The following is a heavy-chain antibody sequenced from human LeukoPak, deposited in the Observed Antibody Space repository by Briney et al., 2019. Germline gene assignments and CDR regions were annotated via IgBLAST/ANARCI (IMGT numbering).Heavy chain of an antibody. CDR2: INPSGGST. J-gene: IGHJ4*02. D-gene: IGHD3-10*01. V-gene: IGHV1-46*01. CDR3: ARLTYGSGSYYQSPLGY. CDR1: GYTFTSYY. Sequence: ASVKVSCKASGYTFTSYYMHWVRQAPGQGLEWMGIINPSGGSTSYAQKFQGRVTMTRDTSTSTVYMGLSSLRSEDTAVYYCARLTYGSGSYYQSPLGYWGQGTPVTVSS.